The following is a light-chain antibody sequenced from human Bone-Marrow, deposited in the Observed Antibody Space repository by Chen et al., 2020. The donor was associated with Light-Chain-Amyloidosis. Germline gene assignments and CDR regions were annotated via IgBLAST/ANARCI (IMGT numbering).Light chain of an antibody. V-gene: IGLV1-47*01. CDR2: RDD. CDR1: SSNIGSNY. J-gene: IGLJ3*02. CDR3: ATWDDSLSHLWV. Sequence: QSVVTQPPSASGTPGQRVTISCSGSSSNIGSNYVYWYQHFPGAAPKLLLYRDDERPSGVPDRCSGSKSGTSASLAISGLRSEDEADYYCATWDDSLSHLWVFGGGTKLTVL.